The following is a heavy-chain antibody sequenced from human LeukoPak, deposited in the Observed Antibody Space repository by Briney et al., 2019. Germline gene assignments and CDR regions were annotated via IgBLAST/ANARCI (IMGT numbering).Heavy chain of an antibody. D-gene: IGHD2-15*01. J-gene: IGHJ4*02. CDR1: GGSISSYY. CDR3: ARTPYVGSGGTFDY. CDR2: IYTSGST. V-gene: IGHV4-4*07. Sequence: SETLSLTCTVSGGSISSYYWSWIRQPAGKGLEWIGRIYTSGSTNYNPSLKSRVTMSVDTSKNQFSLKLSSVTAADTAVYYCARTPYVGSGGTFDYWGQGTLVTVSS.